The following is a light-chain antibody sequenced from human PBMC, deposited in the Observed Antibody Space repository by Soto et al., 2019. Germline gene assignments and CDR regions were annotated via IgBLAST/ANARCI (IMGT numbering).Light chain of an antibody. CDR3: AAWDDSLNGTV. Sequence: QSVLTQPPSASGTPGQRVTISCSGSSSNIGSNTVNWYQQLPGTAPKLLIYSNNQRPSGVPDRFSGSKSGTSASLAISGLKSEDEDDYYCAAWDDSLNGTVFGGGTKLTVL. J-gene: IGLJ2*01. CDR1: SSNIGSNT. CDR2: SNN. V-gene: IGLV1-44*01.